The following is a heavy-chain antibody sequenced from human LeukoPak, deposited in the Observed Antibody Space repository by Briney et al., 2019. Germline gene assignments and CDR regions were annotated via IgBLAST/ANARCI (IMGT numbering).Heavy chain of an antibody. J-gene: IGHJ4*02. D-gene: IGHD3-22*01. Sequence: GRSLRLSCAASGFTFSSYGMHWVRQAPGKGLEWVAVISYDGSNKYYADSVKGRFTISRDNSKNTLYLQMNSLRAEDTAVYYCAKDLGDSSGAFDYWGQGTLVTISS. V-gene: IGHV3-30*18. CDR1: GFTFSSYG. CDR2: ISYDGSNK. CDR3: AKDLGDSSGAFDY.